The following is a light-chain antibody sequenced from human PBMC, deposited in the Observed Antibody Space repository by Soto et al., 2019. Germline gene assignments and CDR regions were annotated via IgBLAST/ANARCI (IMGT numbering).Light chain of an antibody. CDR3: CSYAGSGTLV. J-gene: IGLJ2*01. CDR1: SSDVGSYNL. Sequence: QSALTQPASVSGSPGQWITISCTGTSSDVGSYNLVSWYQRHPGKAPKLMIYEGSKRPSGVSNRFSGSKSGNTASLTISGLQAEDEADYYCCSYAGSGTLVFGGGTKLTVL. V-gene: IGLV2-23*01. CDR2: EGS.